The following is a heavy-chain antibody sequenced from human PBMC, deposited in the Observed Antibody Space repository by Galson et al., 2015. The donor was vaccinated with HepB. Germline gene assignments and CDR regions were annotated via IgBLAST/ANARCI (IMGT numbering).Heavy chain of an antibody. J-gene: IGHJ4*02. V-gene: IGHV4-34*01. D-gene: IGHD3-3*01. Sequence: ETLSLTCAVYGGSFSGYYWSXIRQPPGKGLEWIGEINHSGSTNYNPSLKSRVTISVDTSKNQFSLKLSSVTAADTAVYYCGGRYYDFWSGYSHAQIDYWGQGTLVTVSS. CDR1: GGSFSGYY. CDR2: INHSGST. CDR3: GGRYYDFWSGYSHAQIDY.